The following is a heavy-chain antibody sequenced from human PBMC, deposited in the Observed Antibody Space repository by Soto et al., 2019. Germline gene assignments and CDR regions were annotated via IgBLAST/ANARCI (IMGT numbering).Heavy chain of an antibody. CDR1: GYSFAGYW. CDR2: IDPSDSQT. D-gene: IGHD1-7*01. Sequence: PGESLKISCKGSGYSFAGYWITWVRQKPGKGLEWMGQIDPSDSQTYYSPSFRGHVTISVTKSITTVFLQWSSLRAEDTALYYCAKNQERELPRVIDFWGQGTLVTVSS. V-gene: IGHV5-10-1*01. J-gene: IGHJ4*02. CDR3: AKNQERELPRVIDF.